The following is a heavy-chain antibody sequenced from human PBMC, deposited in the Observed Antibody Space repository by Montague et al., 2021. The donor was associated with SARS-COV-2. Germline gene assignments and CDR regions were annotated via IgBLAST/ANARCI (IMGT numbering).Heavy chain of an antibody. Sequence: SETLSLTCTVSGGSISSSSYYWGWIRQPPGKGLEWIGSIYYSGSTYYNPSLKSRVTISVDTSKNQFSLKLSPVTAADTAVYYCARGYSGYGDPTGFDPWGQGTLVTVSS. D-gene: IGHD5-12*01. CDR1: GGSISSSSYY. J-gene: IGHJ5*02. CDR2: IYYSGST. CDR3: ARGYSGYGDPTGFDP. V-gene: IGHV4-39*01.